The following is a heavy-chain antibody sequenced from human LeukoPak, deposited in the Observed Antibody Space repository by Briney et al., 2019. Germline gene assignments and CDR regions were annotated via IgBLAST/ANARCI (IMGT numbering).Heavy chain of an antibody. Sequence: GGSLRLSCGASGFTFGTYWMSWVRQAPGKGLEWVANINHDGRKKCYVDSVKGRFTISRDNAKNLPYLQMNSLRPEDTAVYYCATVTSYRVDYWGQGTLVTVSS. CDR1: GFTFGTYW. D-gene: IGHD1-1*01. J-gene: IGHJ4*02. CDR3: ATVTSYRVDY. CDR2: INHDGRKK. V-gene: IGHV3-7*01.